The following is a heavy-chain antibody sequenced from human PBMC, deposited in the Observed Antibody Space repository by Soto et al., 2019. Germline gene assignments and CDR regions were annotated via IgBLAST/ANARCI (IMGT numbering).Heavy chain of an antibody. J-gene: IGHJ4*02. Sequence: PGGSLRLSCAASGFTFRSYGLSGVRQGPGKGLEWVSDISGSGSVTNYADSVKGRFTISRDNSNNTLTLQMDSLRAEDTAGYYCAKGGVAAARGYFDHWGQGTRVTVSS. CDR2: ISGSGSVT. D-gene: IGHD6-13*01. V-gene: IGHV3-23*01. CDR1: GFTFRSYG. CDR3: AKGGVAAARGYFDH.